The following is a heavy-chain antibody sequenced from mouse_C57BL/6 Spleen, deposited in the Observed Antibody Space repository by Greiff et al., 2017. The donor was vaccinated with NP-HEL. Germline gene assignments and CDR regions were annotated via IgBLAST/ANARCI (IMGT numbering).Heavy chain of an antibody. CDR3: ARENYGSSYENAMDY. CDR1: GYSITSGYY. CDR2: ISYDGSN. Sequence: EVQLVESGPGLVKPSQSLSLTCSVTGYSITSGYYWNWIRQFPGNKLEWMGYISYDGSNNYNPSLKNRISITRDTSKNQFFLKLNSVTTEDTATYYGARENYGSSYENAMDYWGQGTSVTVSS. J-gene: IGHJ4*01. D-gene: IGHD1-1*01. V-gene: IGHV3-6*01.